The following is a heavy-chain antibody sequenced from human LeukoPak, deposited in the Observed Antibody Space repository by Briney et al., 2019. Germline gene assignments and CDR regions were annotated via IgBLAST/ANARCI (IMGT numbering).Heavy chain of an antibody. D-gene: IGHD3-3*01. CDR3: AKSSILEWLSRQSWFDP. CDR2: ISSSGGST. CDR1: GFTFYNYA. Sequence: PGGSLRLSCAASGFTFYNYAMSWVRQAPGKGPEWVSSISSSGGSTYYADSVKGRFTISRDNSKNTLYLQMNSLRAEDTAVFYCAKSSILEWLSRQSWFDPWGQGTLVTVSS. J-gene: IGHJ5*02. V-gene: IGHV3-23*01.